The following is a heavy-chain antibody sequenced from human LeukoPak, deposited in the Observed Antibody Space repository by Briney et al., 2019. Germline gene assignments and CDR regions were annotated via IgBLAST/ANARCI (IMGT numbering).Heavy chain of an antibody. J-gene: IGHJ4*02. V-gene: IGHV3-23*01. D-gene: IGHD2-2*01. Sequence: QPGGSLRLSCAASGFTFSSYAMSWVRQAPGKGLEWVSAISGSGGSTYYADSVKGRFTISRDNSKNTLYLQMNGLRAEDTAVYYCAKDSYRTIVVVPAAIWDYWGQGTLVTVSS. CDR1: GFTFSSYA. CDR2: ISGSGGST. CDR3: AKDSYRTIVVVPAAIWDY.